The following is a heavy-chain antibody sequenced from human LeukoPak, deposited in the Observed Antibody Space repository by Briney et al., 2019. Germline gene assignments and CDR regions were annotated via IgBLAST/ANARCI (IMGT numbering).Heavy chain of an antibody. Sequence: PSETLSLTCTVSGGSISSSSYYWGWIRQPPGKGLEWIGSIYYSGSTYYNPSLKSRVTISVDTSKNQFSLKLSSVTAADTAVYYCARASYSSGWYSAFDIWGQGTMVTVSS. J-gene: IGHJ3*02. CDR1: GGSISSSSYY. V-gene: IGHV4-39*01. CDR2: IYYSGST. CDR3: ARASYSSGWYSAFDI. D-gene: IGHD6-19*01.